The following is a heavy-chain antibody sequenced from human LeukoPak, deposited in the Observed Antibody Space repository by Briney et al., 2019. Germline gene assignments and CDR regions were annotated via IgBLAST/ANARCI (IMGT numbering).Heavy chain of an antibody. CDR2: ISGSGGST. V-gene: IGHV3-23*01. CDR3: AKGERLYDFWSGYLDH. D-gene: IGHD3-3*01. J-gene: IGHJ4*02. Sequence: PPGGSLRLSCAASGFTFSSYAMSWVRQAPGKGLEWVSAISGSGGSTYYADSVKGRFTISRDNSKNTLYLQMNSLRAEDTAVYYCAKGERLYDFWSGYLDHWGQGTLVTVSS. CDR1: GFTFSSYA.